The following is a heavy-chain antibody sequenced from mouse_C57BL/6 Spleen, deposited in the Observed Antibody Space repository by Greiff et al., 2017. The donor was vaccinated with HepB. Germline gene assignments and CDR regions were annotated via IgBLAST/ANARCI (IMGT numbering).Heavy chain of an antibody. CDR1: GYTFTSYW. CDR3: ARIYDGYYNAY. J-gene: IGHJ3*01. CDR2: IHPNSGST. D-gene: IGHD2-3*01. V-gene: IGHV1-64*01. Sequence: VQLQQPGAELVKPGASVKLSCKASGYTFTSYWMHWVKLRPGQGLEWIGMIHPNSGSTNYNEKFKSKATLTVDKSSSTAYMQLSSLTSEDSAVYYCARIYDGYYNAYWGQGTLVTVSA.